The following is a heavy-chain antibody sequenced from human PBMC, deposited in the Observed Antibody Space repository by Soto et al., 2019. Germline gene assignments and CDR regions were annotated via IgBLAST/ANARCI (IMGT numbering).Heavy chain of an antibody. CDR1: GYTFTSYG. D-gene: IGHD3-22*01. CDR3: ARVLYSYDSSGYYPIDY. CDR2: ISAYNGNT. V-gene: IGHV1-18*01. J-gene: IGHJ4*02. Sequence: ASVKVSCKASGYTFTSYGISWVRQAPGQGLEWMGWISAYNGNTNYAQKLQGRVTMTTDTSTSTAYMELRSLRSDDTAVYYCARVLYSYDSSGYYPIDYWGQGTLVTVSS.